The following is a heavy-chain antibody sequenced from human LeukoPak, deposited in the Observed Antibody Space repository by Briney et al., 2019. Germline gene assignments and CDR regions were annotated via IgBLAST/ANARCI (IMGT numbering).Heavy chain of an antibody. D-gene: IGHD3-10*01. CDR1: EFSLTTGGVG. Sequence: SGPTLVKPTQTLTLTCSFSEFSLTTGGVGVGWIRQPPGKALEWLALIYWDDDRCYTPFLRSRPTITKDPSKNQVVLAMTNMAPVDTATSYCARTRRFPTNLWFGELFYFDFWGQGTLVTVSS. V-gene: IGHV2-5*02. J-gene: IGHJ4*02. CDR3: ARTRRFPTNLWFGELFYFDF. CDR2: IYWDDDR.